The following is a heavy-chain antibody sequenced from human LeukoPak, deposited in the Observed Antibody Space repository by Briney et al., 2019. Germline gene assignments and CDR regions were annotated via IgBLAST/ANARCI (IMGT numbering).Heavy chain of an antibody. D-gene: IGHD4-17*01. J-gene: IGHJ2*01. CDR1: GGSFSGYY. CDR3: ARGPSGPYGDYWYFDL. CDR2: INHSGST. Sequence: SETLSLTCAVYGGSFSGYYWSWIRQTPRKGLEWIGEINHSGSTNYNPSLKSRVTISVDTSKNQFSLKLSSVTAADTAVYYCARGPSGPYGDYWYFDLWGRGTLVTVSS. V-gene: IGHV4-34*01.